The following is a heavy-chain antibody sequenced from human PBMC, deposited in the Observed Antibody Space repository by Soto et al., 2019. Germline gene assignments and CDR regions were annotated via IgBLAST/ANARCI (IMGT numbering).Heavy chain of an antibody. Sequence: MXSETLSLPCALSGGSITSSGYSWTWIRQQPGKGLEWIGYIDHTGTTYYNPSLKSRLTISLDRSKNHFSLKLTYVTAAATAVYFCAREIIMIRGAGGMDVWGQGTTVTVSS. V-gene: IGHV4-30-2*01. CDR3: AREIIMIRGAGGMDV. D-gene: IGHD3-10*01. CDR2: IDHTGTT. CDR1: GGSITSSGYS. J-gene: IGHJ6*02.